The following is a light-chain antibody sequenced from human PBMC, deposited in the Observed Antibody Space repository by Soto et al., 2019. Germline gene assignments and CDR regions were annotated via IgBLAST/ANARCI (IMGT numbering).Light chain of an antibody. J-gene: IGKJ4*01. CDR1: QSFSGH. Sequence: EIVLTQSPDTVSLSPLERASLSFMASQSFSGHLAWYQQKPGQAPRLLIYDASKRATGIPARSSGSGSGTEFTLTIDSLQSEDFAVYYCQQYDDWPPAFGGGTKVDIK. CDR2: DAS. CDR3: QQYDDWPPA. V-gene: IGKV3D-15*01.